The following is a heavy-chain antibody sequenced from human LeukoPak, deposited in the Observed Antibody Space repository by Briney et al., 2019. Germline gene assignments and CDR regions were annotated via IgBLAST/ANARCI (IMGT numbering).Heavy chain of an antibody. V-gene: IGHV1-8*01. CDR2: MNPNSGNT. D-gene: IGHD3-10*01. CDR3: ARKVMVLGELLFDY. J-gene: IGHJ4*02. CDR1: GYTFTSYD. Sequence: GASVKVSCKASGYTFTSYDINWVRQATGQGLEWMGWMNPNSGNTGYAQKFQGRVTMTRNTSISTAYMELSSLRSEDTAVYYCARKVMVLGELLFDYWGQGTLVTVSS.